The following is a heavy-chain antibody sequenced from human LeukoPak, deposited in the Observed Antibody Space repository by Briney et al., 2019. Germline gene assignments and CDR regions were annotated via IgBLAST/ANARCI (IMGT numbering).Heavy chain of an antibody. J-gene: IGHJ4*02. Sequence: GGSLRLSCVASGLSVSSNYMNWVRQAPGEGLEWVSALYIGGNTYYVDSVRGRFTISRDNSKNTLYLQMNSLRAEDTAIYYRMAAAGYNYGQCWGQGTLVTVSS. D-gene: IGHD5-18*01. CDR3: MAAAGYNYGQC. CDR1: GLSVSSNY. CDR2: LYIGGNT. V-gene: IGHV3-53*01.